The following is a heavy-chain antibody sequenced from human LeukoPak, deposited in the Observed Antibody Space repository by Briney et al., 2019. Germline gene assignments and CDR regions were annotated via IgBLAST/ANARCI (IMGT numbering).Heavy chain of an antibody. D-gene: IGHD3-10*01. CDR2: INPNSGGT. CDR3: ARDLLWFGELPYNWFDP. CDR1: GYTFTSYA. J-gene: IGHJ5*02. Sequence: ASVKVSCKASGYTFTSYAMNWVRQAPGQGLEWMGWINPNSGGTNYAQKFQARVTMTRDTSISTAYMELSRLRSDDTAVYYCARDLLWFGELPYNWFDPWGQGTLVTVSS. V-gene: IGHV1-2*02.